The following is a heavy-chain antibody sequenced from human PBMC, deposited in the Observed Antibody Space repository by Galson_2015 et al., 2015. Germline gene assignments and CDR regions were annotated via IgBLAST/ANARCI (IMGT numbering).Heavy chain of an antibody. J-gene: IGHJ4*02. D-gene: IGHD3-22*01. CDR1: GFTFSSYA. Sequence: SLRLSCAASGFTFSSYAMHWVRQAPGKGLEWVAVISYDGSNKYYADSVKGRFTISRDNSKNTLYLQMNSLGAEDTAVYYCARGYYDSSGYYQIFDYWGQGTLVTVSS. V-gene: IGHV3-30-3*01. CDR2: ISYDGSNK. CDR3: ARGYYDSSGYYQIFDY.